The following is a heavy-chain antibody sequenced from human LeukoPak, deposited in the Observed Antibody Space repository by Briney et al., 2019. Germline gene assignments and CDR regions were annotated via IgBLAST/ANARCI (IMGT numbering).Heavy chain of an antibody. CDR2: INPNSGGT. CDR3: ARGYCSGDCFTLFDY. V-gene: IGHV1-2*02. Sequence: RASVKVSCKASGYTFTGYFIHWVRQAPGEGLDWMGWINPNSGGTNYAQKFQGRVTMTRDTSISTAYMELSSLRSDDTAVYYCARGYCSGDCFTLFDYWGQGTLVTVSS. CDR1: GYTFTGYF. J-gene: IGHJ4*02. D-gene: IGHD2-21*02.